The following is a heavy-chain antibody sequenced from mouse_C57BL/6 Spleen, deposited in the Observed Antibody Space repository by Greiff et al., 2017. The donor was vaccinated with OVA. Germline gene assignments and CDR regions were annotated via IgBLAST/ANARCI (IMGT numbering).Heavy chain of an antibody. V-gene: IGHV8-12*01. J-gene: IGHJ2*01. D-gene: IGHD3-3*01. CDR2: IYWDDDK. Sequence: QVTLKVSGPGILQSSQTLSLTCSFSGFSLSTSGMGVSWIRQPSGKGLEWLAHIYWDDDKRYNPSLKSRLTISKDTSRNQVFLKITRVDTADTAADDWARRGGTEGDYFDYWGQGTTLTVSS. CDR3: ARRGGTEGDYFDY. CDR1: GFSLSTSGMG.